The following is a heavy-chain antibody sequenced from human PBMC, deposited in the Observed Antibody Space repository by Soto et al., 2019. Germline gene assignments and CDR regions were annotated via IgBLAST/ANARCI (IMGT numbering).Heavy chain of an antibody. V-gene: IGHV1-46*03. CDR2: INPSDGST. CDR3: ARNYTSVNGGLGAFDY. J-gene: IGHJ4*02. CDR1: GYTFSSYY. D-gene: IGHD3-3*01. Sequence: ASVKVSCKASGYTFSSYYLHWVRQAPGQGLEWMGIINPSDGSTTYAQKFQGRVTMTRDTSTSTVYMELSSLRSEDTAMYYCARNYTSVNGGLGAFDYWGQGTLVTVSS.